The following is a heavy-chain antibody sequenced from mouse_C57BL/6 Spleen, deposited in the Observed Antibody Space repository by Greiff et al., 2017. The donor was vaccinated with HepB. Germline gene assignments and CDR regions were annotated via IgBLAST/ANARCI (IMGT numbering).Heavy chain of an antibody. V-gene: IGHV5-4*03. D-gene: IGHD1-1*01. Sequence: EVKLVEPGGGLVKPGGSLKLSCAASGFTLSSYATSWVRPTPEKRLERAATIIDGGRYTYYPDNGKGRFTSTRDNATNNLYLQMSHLKSEAIAMYYCARSYGFDYWGQGASLTVSS. CDR3: ARSYGFDY. J-gene: IGHJ2*03. CDR1: GFTLSSYA. CDR2: IIDGGRYT.